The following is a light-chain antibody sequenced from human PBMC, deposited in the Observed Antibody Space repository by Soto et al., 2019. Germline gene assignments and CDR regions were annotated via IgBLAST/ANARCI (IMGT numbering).Light chain of an antibody. CDR2: DAS. CDR1: QSISSW. CDR3: QHYNSYSLIT. J-gene: IGKJ5*01. V-gene: IGKV1-5*01. Sequence: DIQMTHSPSTLSASVWDGVAMTPRASQSISSWLARYQQKPGKAPKLLIYDASSLESGVPSRFSGSGSGTEFTLTISSLQPADFATYYCQHYNSYSLITFGQGTRLEI.